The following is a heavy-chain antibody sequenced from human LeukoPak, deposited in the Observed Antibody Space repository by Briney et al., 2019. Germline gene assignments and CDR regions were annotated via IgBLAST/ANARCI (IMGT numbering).Heavy chain of an antibody. Sequence: SEALSLTCIVSGDSISPYYWNWIRQPPGKGLEWIGYIYYSGDTNYNPSLKSRVTMSVDTSKNQFSLKLSSVTAADTAVYYCAREMFGRVLEWLFPFDPWGQGTLVTVSS. D-gene: IGHD3-3*01. CDR3: AREMFGRVLEWLFPFDP. CDR1: GDSISPYY. CDR2: IYYSGDT. J-gene: IGHJ5*02. V-gene: IGHV4-59*01.